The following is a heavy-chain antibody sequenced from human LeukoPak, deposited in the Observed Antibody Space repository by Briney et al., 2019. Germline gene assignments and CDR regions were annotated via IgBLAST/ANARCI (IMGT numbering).Heavy chain of an antibody. Sequence: GGSLRLSCAASGFTFSSYSMNWVRQAPGKGLEWVSVIYDSGTTYYADSVKGRFLIFRDTSKNTVDLQMNSLRVEDTAVYYCAGRRSSGWYAYWGQGTLVTVSS. CDR3: AGRRSSGWYAY. J-gene: IGHJ4*02. CDR2: IYDSGTT. CDR1: GFTFSSYS. D-gene: IGHD6-19*01. V-gene: IGHV3-53*01.